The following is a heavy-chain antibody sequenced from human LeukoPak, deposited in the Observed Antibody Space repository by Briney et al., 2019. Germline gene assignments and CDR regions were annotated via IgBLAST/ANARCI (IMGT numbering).Heavy chain of an antibody. V-gene: IGHV4-39*02. J-gene: IGHJ6*03. CDR3: ARLPIDGYYYYMDV. CDR1: GGSISSSSYY. Sequence: NPSETLSLTCTVSGGSISSSSYYWGWIRQSPGKGLEWIGSIHYSGSTYYNPSFMSRVIISVDTSKNHFSLRLSSVTAADTAVYYCARLPIDGYYYYMDVWGKGTTVTISS. CDR2: IHYSGST. D-gene: IGHD3-22*01.